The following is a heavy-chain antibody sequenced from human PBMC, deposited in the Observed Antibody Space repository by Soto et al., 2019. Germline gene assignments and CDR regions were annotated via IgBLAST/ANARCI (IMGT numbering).Heavy chain of an antibody. CDR1: GFTFSSYS. V-gene: IGHV3-21*01. CDR3: ARDLLAVAGPDPRRFYYGMDV. J-gene: IGHJ6*02. Sequence: GGSLRLSCAASGFTFSSYSMNWVRQAPGKGLEWVSSISSSSSYIYYADSVKGRFTISRDNAKNSLYLQMNSLRAEDTAVYYCARDLLAVAGPDPRRFYYGMDVWGQGTTLTVSS. CDR2: ISSSSSYI. D-gene: IGHD6-19*01.